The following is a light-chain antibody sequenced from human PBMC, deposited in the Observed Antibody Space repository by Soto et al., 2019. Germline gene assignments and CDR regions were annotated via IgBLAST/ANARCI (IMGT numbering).Light chain of an antibody. CDR1: QGLNTN. CDR3: QQSYSTPRYT. J-gene: IGKJ2*01. CDR2: GAS. Sequence: IQLTQSPSSLSASVGDRVTITCRASQGLNTNLAWYQQKPGKAPNLLIYGASTLQKGVPSRFSGNGSGTDFTLTISSLQPEDFATYYCQQSYSTPRYTFGQGTKLEIK. V-gene: IGKV1-39*01.